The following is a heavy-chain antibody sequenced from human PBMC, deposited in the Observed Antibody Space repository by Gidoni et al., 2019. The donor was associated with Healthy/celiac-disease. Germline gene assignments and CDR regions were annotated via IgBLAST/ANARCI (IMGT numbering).Heavy chain of an antibody. CDR2: IYTSGST. Sequence: QVQLQESGPGLVKPSETLSLTCTVSGGSISSYYWRWIRQPAGKGLEWIGRIYTSGSTNYNPSLKSRVTMSVDTSKNQFSLKLSSVTAADTAVYYCARAEDGYCSGGSCYDDAFDIWGQGTMVTVSS. D-gene: IGHD2-15*01. CDR1: GGSISSYY. V-gene: IGHV4-4*07. J-gene: IGHJ3*02. CDR3: ARAEDGYCSGGSCYDDAFDI.